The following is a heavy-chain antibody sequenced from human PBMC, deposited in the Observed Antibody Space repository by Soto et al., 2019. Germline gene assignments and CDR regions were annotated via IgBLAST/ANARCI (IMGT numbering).Heavy chain of an antibody. J-gene: IGHJ4*02. CDR3: ARDGDVNTGFGKDY. CDR1: GFTFSSYG. Sequence: QVQLVASGGGVVQPGRSLRLSCAASGFTFSSYGMHWVRQAPGKGLEWVAFIWHDGGNKFYAESVKGRFTISRDNSKNTLYLQMTGLSAEDTAMYYCARDGDVNTGFGKDYWGQGTLVTVSS. V-gene: IGHV3-33*01. CDR2: IWHDGGNK. D-gene: IGHD3-16*01.